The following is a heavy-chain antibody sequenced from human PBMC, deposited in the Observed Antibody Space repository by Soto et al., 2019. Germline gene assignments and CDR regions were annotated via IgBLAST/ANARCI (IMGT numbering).Heavy chain of an antibody. CDR2: IYSGGST. Sequence: GGSLRLSCAASGFTFSSYAMSWVRQAPGKGLEWVSVIYSGGSTYYADSVKGRFTISRDNSKNTLYLQMNSLRAEDTAVYYCARDSLSSGWKEGYYYYYDMDVWGQGTTVTVSS. CDR3: ARDSLSSGWKEGYYYYYDMDV. V-gene: IGHV3-53*01. D-gene: IGHD6-19*01. CDR1: GFTFSSYA. J-gene: IGHJ6*02.